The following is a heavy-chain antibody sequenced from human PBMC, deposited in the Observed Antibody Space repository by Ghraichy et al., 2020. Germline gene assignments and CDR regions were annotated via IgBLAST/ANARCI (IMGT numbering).Heavy chain of an antibody. Sequence: GGSLRLSCAASGFTFSRYGMHWVRQAPGKGLEWVAVISYDGSNKYYADSVKGRFTISRDNSTKKLYLQMNSLRAEDTAVYYCAKARFGRYCSSTSCYTSDRPDYYYYGMDVWGQGTTVTVSS. V-gene: IGHV3-30*18. CDR3: AKARFGRYCSSTSCYTSDRPDYYYYGMDV. CDR2: ISYDGSNK. CDR1: GFTFSRYG. J-gene: IGHJ6*02. D-gene: IGHD2-2*02.